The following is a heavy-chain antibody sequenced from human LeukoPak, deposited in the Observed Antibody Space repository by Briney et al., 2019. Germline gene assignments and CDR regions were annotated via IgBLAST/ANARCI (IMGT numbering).Heavy chain of an antibody. Sequence: PGGSLRLSCAAAGFTFSDYYMSWIRQAPGKGLEWVSYISSSGSTIYYADSVKGRFTISRDNAKNSLYLQMSSLRAEDTAVYYCARAPGDYVWGSYRPDYWGQGTLVTVSS. CDR1: GFTFSDYY. D-gene: IGHD3-16*02. CDR2: ISSSGSTI. CDR3: ARAPGDYVWGSYRPDY. J-gene: IGHJ4*02. V-gene: IGHV3-11*04.